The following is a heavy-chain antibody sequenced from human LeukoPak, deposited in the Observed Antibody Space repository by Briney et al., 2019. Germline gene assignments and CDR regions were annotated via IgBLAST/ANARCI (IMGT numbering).Heavy chain of an antibody. J-gene: IGHJ4*02. CDR2: ISYDGSNK. CDR1: GFTFSSHG. CDR3: AKDSTVTTGNFDY. Sequence: PGGSLRPSCAASGFTFSSHGIHWVRQAPGKGLEWVAVISYDGSNKYYADSVKGRFTISRDNSKNTLYLQMNSLRAEDTAVYYCAKDSTVTTGNFDYWGQGTLVTVSS. V-gene: IGHV3-30*18. D-gene: IGHD4-17*01.